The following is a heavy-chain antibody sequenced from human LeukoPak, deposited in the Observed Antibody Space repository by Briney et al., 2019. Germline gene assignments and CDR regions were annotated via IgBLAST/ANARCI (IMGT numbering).Heavy chain of an antibody. V-gene: IGHV4-34*01. Sequence: PSETLSLTCAVYGGSFSGYYWTWIRQAPGKGLEWIGEINPSGRISYNPSLKSRLTISVDASKNQFSLNLRSLTAADMAVYYCARGRQEVSMIVVVMTAVSYYLDVWGKGTTVTVSS. J-gene: IGHJ6*03. CDR3: ARGRQEVSMIVVVMTAVSYYLDV. CDR2: INPSGRI. D-gene: IGHD3-22*01. CDR1: GGSFSGYY.